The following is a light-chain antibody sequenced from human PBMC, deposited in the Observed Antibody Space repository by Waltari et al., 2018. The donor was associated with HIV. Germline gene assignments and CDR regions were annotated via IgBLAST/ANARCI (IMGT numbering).Light chain of an antibody. V-gene: IGLV2-14*01. CDR1: RTYVAATNT. CDR3: HSFTSDSDLGI. CDR2: QAS. J-gene: IGLJ2*01. Sequence: SALTQPASVSGSPGQATTIPCSGARTYVAATNTVSCYQLLPAQAPKVIIYQASTPPSGITIRFSGSKSGTTASLIISGLHPEDEAYYYCHSFTSDSDLGIFGGETKLTVL.